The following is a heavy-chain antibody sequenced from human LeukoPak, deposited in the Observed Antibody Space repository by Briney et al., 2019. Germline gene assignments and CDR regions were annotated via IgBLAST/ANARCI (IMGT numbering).Heavy chain of an antibody. J-gene: IGHJ4*02. CDR2: ISSSSSYI. V-gene: IGHV3-21*01. D-gene: IGHD2-15*01. Sequence: GGSLRLSCAASGVTFSRYSMNWVRQAPGKGLEWVSSISSSSSYINYADSVKGRFTISRDNAKNSLYLQMNSLRAEDTAVYYCARDGIPVEYCSGGSCQGLTFVDYWGQGTRVTVSS. CDR3: ARDGIPVEYCSGGSCQGLTFVDY. CDR1: GVTFSRYS.